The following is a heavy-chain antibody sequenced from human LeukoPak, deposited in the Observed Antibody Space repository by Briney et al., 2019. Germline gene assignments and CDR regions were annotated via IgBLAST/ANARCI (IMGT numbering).Heavy chain of an antibody. CDR2: TNRDGSDK. Sequence: GGSLRLSCATSGFTFSNYWMTWVRQAPGKGLEWVANTNRDGSDKYYMASVQGRFTISRDNAKNSLSLQMNSLRAEDTAVYFCARAIEGAYDLWGQGTLVTVSS. CDR1: GFTFSNYW. V-gene: IGHV3-7*04. CDR3: ARAIEGAYDL. D-gene: IGHD5-12*01. J-gene: IGHJ4*02.